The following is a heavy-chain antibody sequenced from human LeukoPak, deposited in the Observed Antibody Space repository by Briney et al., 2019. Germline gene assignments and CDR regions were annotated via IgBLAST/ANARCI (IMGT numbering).Heavy chain of an antibody. D-gene: IGHD5-12*01. CDR2: ISSNGGST. J-gene: IGHJ4*02. V-gene: IGHV3-64D*06. CDR3: AKDLGFGYSGYASFDY. CDR1: GFTFSSYA. Sequence: GGSLRLSCSASGFTFSSYAMHWVRQAPGKGLEYVSAISSNGGSTYYADSVKGRFTISRDNSKNTLYLQMSSLRAEDTAVYYCAKDLGFGYSGYASFDYWGQGTLVTVSS.